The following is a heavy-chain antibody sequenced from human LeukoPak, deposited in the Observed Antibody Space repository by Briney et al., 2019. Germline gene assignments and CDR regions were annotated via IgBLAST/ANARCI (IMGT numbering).Heavy chain of an antibody. CDR3: AAAPLTNFSFDY. V-gene: IGHV1-58*01. CDR1: GFTFTSSA. CDR2: IVVGSGNT. Sequence: SVKVSCKASGFTFTSSAVQWVRQARGQRLEWIGWIVVGSGNTNYAQKFQERVTITRDMSTSTAYMELSSLRSEDTAVYCCAAAPLTNFSFDYWGQGTLVTVSS. J-gene: IGHJ4*02. D-gene: IGHD4/OR15-4a*01.